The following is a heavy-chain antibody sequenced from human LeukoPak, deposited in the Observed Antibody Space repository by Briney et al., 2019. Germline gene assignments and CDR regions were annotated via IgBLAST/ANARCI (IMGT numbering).Heavy chain of an antibody. D-gene: IGHD2-2*01. CDR2: IRYDGSNK. CDR3: AKDCSSTSCFWGY. Sequence: GGSLRLSCAASGFTFSSYGMHWVRQGPGKGLEWVAFIRYDGSNKYYADSVKGRFTISRDNSKNTLYLQMNSLRAEDTAVYYCAKDCSSTSCFWGYWGQGTLVTVSS. J-gene: IGHJ4*02. V-gene: IGHV3-30*02. CDR1: GFTFSSYG.